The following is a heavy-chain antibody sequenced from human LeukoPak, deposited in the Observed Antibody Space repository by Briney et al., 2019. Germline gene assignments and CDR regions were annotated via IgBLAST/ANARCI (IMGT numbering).Heavy chain of an antibody. V-gene: IGHV1-24*01. CDR2: FDPEDGKT. D-gene: IGHD6-13*01. Sequence: ASVKVSCKVSGYTLIELSMHWVRQAPGKGLEWMGGFDPEDGKTIYAQKFQGRVTITADKSTSTAYMELSSLRSEDTAVYHCARSSIIATAGPFYFDYWGQGTLVTVSS. CDR3: ARSSIIATAGPFYFDY. J-gene: IGHJ4*02. CDR1: GYTLIELS.